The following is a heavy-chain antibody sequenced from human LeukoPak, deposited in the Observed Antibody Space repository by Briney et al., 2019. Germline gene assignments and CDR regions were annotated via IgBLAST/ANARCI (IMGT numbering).Heavy chain of an antibody. CDR3: ARAAMGSGYSSGWSTTGYFQH. V-gene: IGHV1-69*01. CDR1: GGTFSRYA. CDR2: IIPIFGTA. D-gene: IGHD6-19*01. J-gene: IGHJ1*01. Sequence: SVKVSCKASGGTFSRYAISWVRQAPGQGLEWMGGIIPIFGTANYAQRFQGRVTITADESTSTAYMELSSLRSEDTAVYYCARAAMGSGYSSGWSTTGYFQHWGQGTLVTVSS.